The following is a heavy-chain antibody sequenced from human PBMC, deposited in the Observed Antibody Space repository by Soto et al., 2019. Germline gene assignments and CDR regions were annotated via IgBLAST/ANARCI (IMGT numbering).Heavy chain of an antibody. D-gene: IGHD1-1*01. CDR1: GFTFSSYA. CDR2: ISYDGSNK. V-gene: IGHV3-30-3*01. CDR3: ARDIGNPPYYYGMDV. J-gene: IGHJ6*02. Sequence: PGGSLRLSCAASGFTFSSYAMHWVRQAPGKGLEWVAVISYDGSNKYYADSVKGRFTISRDNSKNTLYLQMNSLRAEDTAVYYCARDIGNPPYYYGMDVWGQGTTVTVSS.